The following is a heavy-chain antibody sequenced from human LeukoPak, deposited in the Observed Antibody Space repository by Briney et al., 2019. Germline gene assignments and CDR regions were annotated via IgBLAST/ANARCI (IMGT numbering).Heavy chain of an antibody. V-gene: IGHV3-7*01. CDR2: INQDGSEK. D-gene: IGHD6-13*01. CDR3: ARDSSSYPLDP. J-gene: IGHJ5*02. Sequence: GGSLRLSCAASGFTFSSYWMSWVRQAPGKGLEWVANINQDGSEKYYVDSVKGRFTISRDNAKNSLYLQMNSLRAEDTAVYHCARDSSSYPLDPWGQGTLVTVSS. CDR1: GFTFSSYW.